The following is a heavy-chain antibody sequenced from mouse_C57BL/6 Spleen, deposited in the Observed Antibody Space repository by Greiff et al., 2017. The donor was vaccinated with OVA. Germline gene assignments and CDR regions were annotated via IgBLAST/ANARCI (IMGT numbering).Heavy chain of an antibody. J-gene: IGHJ2*01. CDR1: GYTFTSYW. D-gene: IGHD1-1*01. Sequence: QVQLQQSGAELVKPGASVKLSCKASGYTFTSYWMHWVKQRPGQGLEWIGMIHPNSGSTNYNEKFKSKATLTVDKSSSTAYMQLSSLTSEDPAVYYCARDYYGSSYDWGQGTTLTVSS. CDR3: ARDYYGSSYD. CDR2: IHPNSGST. V-gene: IGHV1-64*01.